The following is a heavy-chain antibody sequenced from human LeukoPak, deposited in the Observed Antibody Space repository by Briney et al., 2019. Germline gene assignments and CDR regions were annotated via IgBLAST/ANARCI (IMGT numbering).Heavy chain of an antibody. CDR1: GFTFSNYE. Sequence: PGGSLRLSCAASGFTFSNYEMNWVRQAPGKGLEWVSYISSTGGDIYYADSVKGRFTISRDNAEKSVYLQMNSLRAEDTAVYYCARDLPTGTYRAYFDNWGQGTLVTVSS. V-gene: IGHV3-48*03. D-gene: IGHD1-26*01. J-gene: IGHJ4*02. CDR2: ISSTGGDI. CDR3: ARDLPTGTYRAYFDN.